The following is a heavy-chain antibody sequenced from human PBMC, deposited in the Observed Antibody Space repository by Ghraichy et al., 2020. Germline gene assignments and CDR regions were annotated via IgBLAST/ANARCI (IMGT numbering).Heavy chain of an antibody. CDR3: AKVPLITMIVVVAADYMDV. D-gene: IGHD3-22*01. V-gene: IGHV3-23*01. J-gene: IGHJ6*03. CDR1: GFTFSSYA. CDR2: ISGSGGST. Sequence: GGSLRLSCAASGFTFSSYAMSWVRQAPGKGLEWVSAISGSGGSTYYADSVRGRFTISRDNSKNTLYLQMNSLRAEDTAVYYWAKVPLITMIVVVAADYMDVGGKGTSFTAPS.